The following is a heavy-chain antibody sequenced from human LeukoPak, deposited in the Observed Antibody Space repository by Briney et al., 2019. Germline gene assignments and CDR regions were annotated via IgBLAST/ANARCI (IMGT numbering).Heavy chain of an antibody. CDR1: GFTFSNYA. CDR2: INSNGGSP. CDR3: ARATGGGWAPLDY. J-gene: IGHJ4*02. V-gene: IGHV3-64*01. Sequence: GGSLRLSCAASGFTFSNYAMHWVRQAPGKGLEYVSAINSNGGSPYYANSVKGRFTIPRDNSKNTLYLQMGSLRTEDMAVYYCARATGGGWAPLDYWGQGTLVTVSS. D-gene: IGHD6-19*01.